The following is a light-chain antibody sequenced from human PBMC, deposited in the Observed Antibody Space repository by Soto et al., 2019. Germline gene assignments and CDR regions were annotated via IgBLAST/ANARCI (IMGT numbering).Light chain of an antibody. Sequence: QSVLTQPPSASGTPGQRVTISCSGVSSNIGTNAVNWYQQLPGTAPKLLIYNNNQRPSGVPDRFSGSKSGTSASLAISGLQSEDEADYYCAAWDDSLKGYVFGTGTKLTVL. CDR2: NNN. V-gene: IGLV1-44*01. CDR3: AAWDDSLKGYV. J-gene: IGLJ1*01. CDR1: SSNIGTNA.